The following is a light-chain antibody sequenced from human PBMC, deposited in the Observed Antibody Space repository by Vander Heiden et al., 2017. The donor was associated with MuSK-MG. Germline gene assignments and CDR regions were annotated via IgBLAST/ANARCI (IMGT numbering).Light chain of an antibody. CDR2: EVT. CDR1: SSDVGFYTY. Sequence: QSALTQPPSASGSPGQSVTISCTGTSSDVGFYTYVSWYQQHPGKAPKLMIYEVTKRPSGVPDRFSGSRSGTTAFLTVSGLQAEDEADYYCSSYAGSNNLLFGGGTKLTVL. V-gene: IGLV2-8*01. CDR3: SSYAGSNNLL. J-gene: IGLJ2*01.